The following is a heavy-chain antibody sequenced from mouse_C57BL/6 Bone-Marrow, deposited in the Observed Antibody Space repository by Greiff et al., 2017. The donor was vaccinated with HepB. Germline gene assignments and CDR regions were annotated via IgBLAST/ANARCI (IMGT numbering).Heavy chain of an antibody. J-gene: IGHJ4*01. Sequence: ESGPGLVKPSQSLSLTCSVTGYSITSGYYWNWIRQFPGNKLEWMGYISYDGSNNYNPSLKNRISITRDTSKNQFFLKLNSVTTEDTATYYCARKGYSKDAMDYWGQGTSVTVSS. D-gene: IGHD2-5*01. V-gene: IGHV3-6*01. CDR2: ISYDGSN. CDR3: ARKGYSKDAMDY. CDR1: GYSITSGYY.